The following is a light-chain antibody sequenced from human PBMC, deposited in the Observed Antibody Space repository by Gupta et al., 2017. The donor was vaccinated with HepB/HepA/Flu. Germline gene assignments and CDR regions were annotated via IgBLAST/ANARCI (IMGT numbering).Light chain of an antibody. Sequence: DIHMTQSPSSVSASVADRVTITCRASQCISSWLAWYQQKPGKAPKLLIYAASSLQSGVPSRFSGSGSGTDFTLTISSLQPEDFATYYCEQSNSFPRTFGQGTKVEIK. CDR2: AAS. CDR1: QCISSW. V-gene: IGKV1-12*01. J-gene: IGKJ1*01. CDR3: EQSNSFPRT.